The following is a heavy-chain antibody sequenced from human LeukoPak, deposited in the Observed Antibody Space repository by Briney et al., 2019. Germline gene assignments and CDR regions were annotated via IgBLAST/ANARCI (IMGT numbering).Heavy chain of an antibody. D-gene: IGHD2-15*01. CDR1: GYTFTSYD. J-gene: IGHJ5*02. V-gene: IGHV1-8*01. CDR2: MNPNSGNT. CDR3: VRSGFCSGATCSYQWSLGWFDP. Sequence: ASVKVSCKASGYTFTSYDINWVRRASGQGLEWMGWMNPNSGNTGYAQRFQGRVTMSKDTSITTAYMELRNLRSEDTAIYYCVRSGFCSGATCSYQWSLGWFDPWGQGTLVIVSS.